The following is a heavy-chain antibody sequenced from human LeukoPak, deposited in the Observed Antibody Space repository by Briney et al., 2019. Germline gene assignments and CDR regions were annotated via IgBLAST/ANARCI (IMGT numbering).Heavy chain of an antibody. CDR1: GGTFSSYA. V-gene: IGHV1-69*05. CDR2: IIPIFGTA. CDR3: ARGCSSTSCYLRGGPNNWFDP. J-gene: IGHJ5*02. D-gene: IGHD2-2*01. Sequence: SVKVSCKASGGTFSSYAISWVRQAPGQGLEWMGRIIPIFGTANYAQKFQGRVTITTDESTSTAYMELSSLRSEDTAVYYCARGCSSTSCYLRGGPNNWFDPWGQGTLVTVSS.